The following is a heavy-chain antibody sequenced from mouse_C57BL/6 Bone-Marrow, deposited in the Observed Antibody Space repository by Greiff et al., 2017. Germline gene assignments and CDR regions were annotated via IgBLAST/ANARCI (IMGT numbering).Heavy chain of an antibody. CDR2: INYDGSST. J-gene: IGHJ4*01. CDR1: GFTFSDYY. CDR3: ARHYGSSYFYAMDY. Sequence: EVKLVESEGGLVQPGSSMKLSCTASGFTFSDYYMAWVRQVPEKGLEWVANINYDGSSTYYLDSLKNSFIISRDNAKNILYLQMSSLKSEDTATYYCARHYGSSYFYAMDYWGQGTSVTVAS. V-gene: IGHV5-16*01. D-gene: IGHD1-1*01.